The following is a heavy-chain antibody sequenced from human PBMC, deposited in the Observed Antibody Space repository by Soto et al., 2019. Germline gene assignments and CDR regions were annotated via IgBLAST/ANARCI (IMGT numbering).Heavy chain of an antibody. CDR1: GFIFSSYW. Sequence: EVQLVESGGGLVQPGGSLRLSCAASGFIFSSYWMYWVRQAPGKGLVWVANIKQDGSEKYYVDSVKGRFTISRDKAKNSLYLKMNSLRAEDTAVYYCAKSKYQLYYYYGMDVWGQGTTVTVSS. CDR2: IKQDGSEK. J-gene: IGHJ6*02. D-gene: IGHD2-2*01. CDR3: AKSKYQLYYYYGMDV. V-gene: IGHV3-7*03.